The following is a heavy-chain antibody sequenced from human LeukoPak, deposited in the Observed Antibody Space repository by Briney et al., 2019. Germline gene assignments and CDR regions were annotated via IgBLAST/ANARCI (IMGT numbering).Heavy chain of an antibody. D-gene: IGHD3-3*01. CDR2: IYSTGTT. V-gene: IGHV4-4*07. Sequence: SETLSLTCSVSGGSISGSYWSWIRQPAGKGLEWIGRIYSTGTTNYDPSLKSRVTMSVDTSKSQFSLKLSSVTAADTAVYYCARGPGAISKEAFDIWGQGTMVTVFS. CDR1: GGSISGSY. J-gene: IGHJ3*02. CDR3: ARGPGAISKEAFDI.